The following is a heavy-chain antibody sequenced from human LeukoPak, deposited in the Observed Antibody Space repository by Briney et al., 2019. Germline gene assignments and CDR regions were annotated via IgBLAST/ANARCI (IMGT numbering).Heavy chain of an antibody. D-gene: IGHD6-19*01. CDR3: AKDMGSLAVAGRVDY. CDR2: ISWNSGSI. J-gene: IGHJ4*02. CDR1: GFTFDDYA. V-gene: IGHV3-9*01. Sequence: PGGSLRLSCAASGFTFDDYAMHWVRQAPGKGLEWVSGISWNSGSIGYADSVKGRFTISRDNAKNSLYLQMNSLRAEDTALYYCAKDMGSLAVAGRVDYWGQGTLVTVSS.